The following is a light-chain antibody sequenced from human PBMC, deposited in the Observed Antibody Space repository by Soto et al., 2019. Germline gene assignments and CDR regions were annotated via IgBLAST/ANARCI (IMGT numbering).Light chain of an antibody. CDR1: QSVSGN. CDR2: GPS. V-gene: IGKV3-15*01. Sequence: EIVMTQSPATLSVSPGERAALSCRASQSVSGNLAWYQQTPGQAPRLLIYGPSTRATGIPARFSGSGFGTEFTLTISSLKSEDFAVYYCQQYKYRPPAFGQGTRLEIK. J-gene: IGKJ5*01. CDR3: QQYKYRPPA.